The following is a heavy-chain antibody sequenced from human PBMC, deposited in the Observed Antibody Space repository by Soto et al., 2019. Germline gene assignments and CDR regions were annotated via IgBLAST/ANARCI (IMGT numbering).Heavy chain of an antibody. D-gene: IGHD6-19*01. J-gene: IGHJ4*02. V-gene: IGHV3-11*06. Sequence: QVQLVESGGGLVKPGGSLRLSCAASGFTFSDYYMSWIRQAPGKGLEWVSYISSSSYTNYADSVKGRFTISRDNAKNSLYLQINSLRAEDTAVYYCARVGIAVAGAHDYWGQGTLVTVSS. CDR1: GFTFSDYY. CDR3: ARVGIAVAGAHDY. CDR2: ISSSSYT.